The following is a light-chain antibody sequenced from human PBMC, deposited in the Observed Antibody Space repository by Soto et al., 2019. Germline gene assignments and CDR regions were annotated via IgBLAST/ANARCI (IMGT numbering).Light chain of an antibody. CDR3: QQFDHLPLT. CDR1: QDIRNY. V-gene: IGKV1-33*01. CDR2: DAS. J-gene: IGKJ4*01. Sequence: DVQMTQSPSSLSASVGDRVTITCQASQDIRNYLNWYQQKPGKAPKILIYDASKLETGVPPRFTRSGSGTYFTFTISSLQPEDVATYYCQQFDHLPLTFGGGTKVEIK.